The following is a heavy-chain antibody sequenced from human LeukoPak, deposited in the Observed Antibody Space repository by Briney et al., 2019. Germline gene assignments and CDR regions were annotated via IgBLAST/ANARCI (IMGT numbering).Heavy chain of an antibody. V-gene: IGHV1-69*13. CDR2: IIPIFGTA. CDR1: GGTFSSYA. D-gene: IGHD2-8*01. J-gene: IGHJ4*02. Sequence: EASVKVSCKSSGGTFSSYAISWVRQAPGQGLEWMGGIIPIFGTANYAQKFQGRVTITADESTSTAYMEMSSLRSEDTAVYYCARMYGKGPDYWGQGTLVTVSS. CDR3: ARMYGKGPDY.